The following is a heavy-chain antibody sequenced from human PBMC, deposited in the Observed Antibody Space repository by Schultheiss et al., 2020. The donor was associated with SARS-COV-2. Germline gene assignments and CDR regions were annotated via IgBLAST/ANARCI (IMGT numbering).Heavy chain of an antibody. CDR2: IYYSGST. V-gene: IGHV4-59*08. J-gene: IGHJ4*02. Sequence: SETLSLTCTVSGASLSTYYWSWIRQPPGKGLEWIGYIYYSGSTNYNPSLKSRVTISVDTSKNQFSLKLSSVTAADTAVYYCASCRPVVRGVIVYFDYWGQGTLVTVSS. D-gene: IGHD3-10*01. CDR1: GASLSTYY. CDR3: ASCRPVVRGVIVYFDY.